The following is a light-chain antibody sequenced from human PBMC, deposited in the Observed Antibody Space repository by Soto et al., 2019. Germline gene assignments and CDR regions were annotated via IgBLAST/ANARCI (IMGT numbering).Light chain of an antibody. CDR3: QQYNRYSLT. CDR2: DAS. J-gene: IGKJ4*01. V-gene: IGKV1-5*01. Sequence: DIQMTQSPSTLSASVGDRVNNTFRASQSISSWLAWYQQKPGKAPKLLIYDASSLESGVPSRFSGSGSDTEFTLTINNLQPDDFATYHCQQYNRYSLTFGGGTKV. CDR1: QSISSW.